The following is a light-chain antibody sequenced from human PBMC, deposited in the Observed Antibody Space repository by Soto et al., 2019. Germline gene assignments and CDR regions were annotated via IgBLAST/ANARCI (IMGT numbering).Light chain of an antibody. CDR1: QSFNHN. CDR2: DAS. V-gene: IGKV3-15*01. CDR3: QQYNDWRPIT. Sequence: DRVMTQSPDTLSASPGERVSLSCRASQSFNHNLPCYQQKPGQAPRLHILDASTRATGNPDRFTGRGSGTEFTLTISSLQSEDSAVYFCQQYNDWRPITFGGGTKVDI. J-gene: IGKJ4*01.